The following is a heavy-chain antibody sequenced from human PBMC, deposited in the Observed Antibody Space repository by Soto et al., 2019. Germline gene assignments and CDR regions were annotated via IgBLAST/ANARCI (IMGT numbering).Heavy chain of an antibody. CDR3: ARGFWGRAVAGYYMDG. V-gene: IGHV3-33*01. Sequence: QVQLVASGGGVVQPGRSLRLSCAASGFTFSSYGMHWVRQAPGKGLEWVAVIWYDGSNKYYADSVKCRFTISRDNSKNTLYLQMNSLRAEDTAVYYCARGFWGRAVAGYYMDGWGKGTTVTVSS. CDR1: GFTFSSYG. D-gene: IGHD6-19*01. J-gene: IGHJ6*03. CDR2: IWYDGSNK.